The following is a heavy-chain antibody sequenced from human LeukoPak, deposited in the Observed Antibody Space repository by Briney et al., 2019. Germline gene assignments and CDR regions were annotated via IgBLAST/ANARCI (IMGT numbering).Heavy chain of an antibody. D-gene: IGHD3-22*01. Sequence: SETLSLTCTVSGGSISSGGYYWSRIRQHPGKGLEWIGYIYYSGSTYYNPSLKSRVTISVDTSKNQFSLKLSSVTAADTAVYYCARDLSGYYATGAFDIWGQGTMVTVSS. CDR2: IYYSGST. V-gene: IGHV4-31*03. CDR3: ARDLSGYYATGAFDI. CDR1: GGSISSGGYY. J-gene: IGHJ3*02.